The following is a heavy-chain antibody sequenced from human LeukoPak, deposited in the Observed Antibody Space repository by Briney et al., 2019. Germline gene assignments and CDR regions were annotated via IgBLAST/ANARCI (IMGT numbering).Heavy chain of an antibody. CDR3: ARSSVARYGDYLYPDY. J-gene: IGHJ4*02. CDR1: GGTFSSYA. D-gene: IGHD4-17*01. Sequence: GASVKVSCKASGGTFSSYAISWVRQAPGQGLEWMGWIIPIFGTANYAQKFQGRVTITTDESTSTAYMELSSLRSEDTAVYYCARSSVARYGDYLYPDYWGQGTLVTVSS. CDR2: IIPIFGTA. V-gene: IGHV1-69*05.